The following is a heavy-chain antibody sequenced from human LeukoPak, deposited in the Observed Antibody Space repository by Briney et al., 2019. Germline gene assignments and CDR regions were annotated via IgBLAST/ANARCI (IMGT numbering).Heavy chain of an antibody. V-gene: IGHV3-11*03. J-gene: IGHJ4*02. CDR1: GFTFSDYY. CDR2: ISGSSSYT. Sequence: PGGSLRLSCAASGFTFSDYYMSRIRQVPGKGLEWVSYISGSSSYTNYADSVKGRFTISRDNANNSLYLQMNSLRAEDTAVYYCTRITVVAGNTYLADYWGQGTLVTVSS. D-gene: IGHD6-19*01. CDR3: TRITVVAGNTYLADY.